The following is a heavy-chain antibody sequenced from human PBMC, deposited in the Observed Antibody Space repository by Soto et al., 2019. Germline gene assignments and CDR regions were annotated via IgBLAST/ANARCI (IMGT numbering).Heavy chain of an antibody. CDR2: INHSGST. J-gene: IGHJ6*02. D-gene: IGHD6-13*01. CDR3: ARVGVYIAAAGKFNYYYGMGV. CDR1: GGSFSGYY. V-gene: IGHV4-34*01. Sequence: SETLSLTCAVYGGSFSGYYWSWIRQPPGKGLEWIGEINHSGSTNYNPSLKSRVTISVDTSKNQFSLKLSSVTAADTVVYYCARVGVYIAAAGKFNYYYGMGVWGQGTTVTVSS.